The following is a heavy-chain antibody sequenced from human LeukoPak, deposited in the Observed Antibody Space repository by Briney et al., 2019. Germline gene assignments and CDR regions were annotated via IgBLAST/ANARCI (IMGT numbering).Heavy chain of an antibody. J-gene: IGHJ4*02. V-gene: IGHV3-23*01. CDR2: ISGSGGST. CDR3: ARVDKLLWFGELSDLFDY. CDR1: GFTFSSYA. D-gene: IGHD3-10*01. Sequence: GGSLRLSCAASGFTFSSYAMSWVPQAPGKGLEWVSAISGSGGSTYYADSVKGRFTISRDNAKNSLYLQMNSLRAEDTAVYYCARVDKLLWFGELSDLFDYWGQGTLVTVSS.